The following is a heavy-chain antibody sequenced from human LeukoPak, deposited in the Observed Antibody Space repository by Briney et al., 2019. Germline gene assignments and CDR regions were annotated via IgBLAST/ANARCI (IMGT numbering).Heavy chain of an antibody. CDR1: GYTFTDYY. Sequence: SVTVSFKASGYTFTDYYMHWVRQAPGQGGGGMGWINPNSGGTNYAQKFQGRVTMTRDTSISTAYMQLSRLRSDDTAVYYCATLTGGSGCSRIHDYWGQGTLLTVSS. V-gene: IGHV1-2*02. D-gene: IGHD6-19*01. J-gene: IGHJ4*02. CDR2: INPNSGGT. CDR3: ATLTGGSGCSRIHDY.